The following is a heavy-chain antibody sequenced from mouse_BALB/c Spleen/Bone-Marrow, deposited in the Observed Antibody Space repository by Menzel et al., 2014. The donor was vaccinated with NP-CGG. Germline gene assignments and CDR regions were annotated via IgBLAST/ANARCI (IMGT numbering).Heavy chain of an antibody. Sequence: LQQSGSELVRPGASVKLSCKASGYTFTSYWMHWVKQRPGQGLEWIGNIYPGSSSSNYDEKFKSKATLTVDTSSSTAYMQLTSLTSEDSAIYYCTRWGLRRIDYWGQGTTLTVSS. CDR1: GYTFTSYW. D-gene: IGHD2-4*01. V-gene: IGHV1S22*01. CDR3: TRWGLRRIDY. CDR2: IYPGSSSS. J-gene: IGHJ2*01.